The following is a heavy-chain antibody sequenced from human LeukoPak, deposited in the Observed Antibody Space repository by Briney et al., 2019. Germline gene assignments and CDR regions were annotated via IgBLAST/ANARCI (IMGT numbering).Heavy chain of an antibody. D-gene: IGHD3-9*01. CDR1: GFTFDDYA. J-gene: IGHJ4*02. CDR3: AKAPHYDILTGYDY. V-gene: IGHV3-9*01. CDR2: ISWNSGSI. Sequence: GGSLGLSCAASGFTFDDYAMHWVRQAPGKGLEWVSGISWNSGSIGYADSVKGRFTISRDNAKNSLYLQMNSLRAEDTALYYCAKAPHYDILTGYDYWGQGTLVTVSS.